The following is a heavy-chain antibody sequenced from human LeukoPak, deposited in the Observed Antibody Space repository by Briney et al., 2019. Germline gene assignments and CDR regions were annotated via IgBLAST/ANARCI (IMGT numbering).Heavy chain of an antibody. CDR3: ATTQWELLNGIDY. Sequence: SETLSLTCTVSGGSISSYYWSWIRQPPGKGLEWIGYIYYSGSTNYNPSLKSRVTISVDTSKNQFSLKLSSVTAADTAVYYCATTQWELLNGIDYWGQGTLVTVSS. V-gene: IGHV4-59*08. CDR2: IYYSGST. J-gene: IGHJ4*02. CDR1: GGSISSYY. D-gene: IGHD1-26*01.